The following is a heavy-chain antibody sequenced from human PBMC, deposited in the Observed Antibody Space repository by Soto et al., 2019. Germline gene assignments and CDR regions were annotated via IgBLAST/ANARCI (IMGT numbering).Heavy chain of an antibody. J-gene: IGHJ4*02. D-gene: IGHD3-22*01. CDR1: GGSLSTYY. Sequence: QVQLQESGPGLVKPSETLSLNCSVSGGSLSTYYWGWIRQPPGKGLEWIGYIYYTGTTNYHPSLKRRLTISVDTSKNQFSLKLSAVTAADTAVYYCARLGGYYQAFDSWGQGTLVTVSS. V-gene: IGHV4-59*08. CDR3: ARLGGYYQAFDS. CDR2: IYYTGTT.